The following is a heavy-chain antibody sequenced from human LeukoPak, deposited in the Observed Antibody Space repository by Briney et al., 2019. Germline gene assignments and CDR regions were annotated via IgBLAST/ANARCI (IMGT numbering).Heavy chain of an antibody. CDR3: ARSSYGAGSKPYWVDY. V-gene: IGHV4-59*05. J-gene: IGHJ4*02. CDR1: GGSISSYY. CDR2: YSGST. Sequence: ETLSLTCTVSGGSISSYYWSWLRQPPGKGLEYIGSYSGSTYYNPSLKSRVTISVDTFKKQFSLKLSSVTAADTAVYYCARSSYGAGSKPYWVDYWGQGTLVTVSS. D-gene: IGHD3-10*01.